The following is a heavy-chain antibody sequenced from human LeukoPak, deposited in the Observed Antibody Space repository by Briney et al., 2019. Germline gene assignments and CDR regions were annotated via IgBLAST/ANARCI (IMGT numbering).Heavy chain of an antibody. CDR1: GGSISSYY. D-gene: IGHD5-12*01. Sequence: SETLSLTCTVSGGSISSYYWSWVRQPPGKGLEWIGYIYYSGSTNYNPSLKSRVTISVDTSKNQFSLKLSSVTAADTAVYYCARGGYSGYDYENWFDPWGQGTLVTVSS. V-gene: IGHV4-59*01. CDR3: ARGGYSGYDYENWFDP. J-gene: IGHJ5*02. CDR2: IYYSGST.